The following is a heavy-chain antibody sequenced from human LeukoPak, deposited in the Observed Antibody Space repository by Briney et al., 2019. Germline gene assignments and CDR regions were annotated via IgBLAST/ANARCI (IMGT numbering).Heavy chain of an antibody. Sequence: PGGSLRLSCAASGFTFSNYAMHWVRQAPGKGLEWVAVISSDGSNKYYADSVKGRFTFSRDNSKNTLYLQMTSLRAEDTAVYYCARDPPIVGASGYWGQGTLVTVSS. CDR1: GFTFSNYA. CDR3: ARDPPIVGASGY. J-gene: IGHJ4*02. V-gene: IGHV3-30*04. D-gene: IGHD1-26*01. CDR2: ISSDGSNK.